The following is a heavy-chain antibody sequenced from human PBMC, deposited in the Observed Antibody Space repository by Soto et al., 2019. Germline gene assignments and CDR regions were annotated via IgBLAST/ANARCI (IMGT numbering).Heavy chain of an antibody. CDR1: GFTFSSHA. CDR2: LGGSGA. J-gene: IGHJ4*02. Sequence: LRLSCVGSGFTFSSHAMTWVRQAPGKGLEWVSTLGGSGAYYADSVKGRFTISRDNSKNTVNLQMNSLRAEDTAIYYCARDMTTHDYWGQGTVVTV. V-gene: IGHV3-23*01. CDR3: ARDMTTHDY. D-gene: IGHD3-16*01.